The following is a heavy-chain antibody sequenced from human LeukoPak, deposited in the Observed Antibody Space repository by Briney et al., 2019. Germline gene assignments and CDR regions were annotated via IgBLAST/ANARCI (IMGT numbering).Heavy chain of an antibody. Sequence: SETLSLTCTVSGGSISSYCWSWIRQPPGKGLEWIGYIYYSGSTNYNPSLKSRVTISVDTSKNQFSLKLSSVTAADTAVYYCARDSGYGDPFDYWGQGTLVTVSS. D-gene: IGHD3-22*01. CDR1: GGSISSYC. CDR2: IYYSGST. V-gene: IGHV4-59*01. J-gene: IGHJ4*02. CDR3: ARDSGYGDPFDY.